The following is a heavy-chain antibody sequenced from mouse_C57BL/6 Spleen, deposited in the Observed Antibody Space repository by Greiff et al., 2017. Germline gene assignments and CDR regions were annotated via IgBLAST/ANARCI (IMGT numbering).Heavy chain of an antibody. CDR2: INPYNGDT. Sequence: EVHLVESGPELVKPGDSVKISCKASGYSFTGYFMNWVMQSHGKSLEWIGRINPYNGDTFYNQKFKGKATLTVDKSSSTAHMELRSLTSEDSAVYYCARSIRDFITTVVATGGYFDVWGTGTTVTVSS. J-gene: IGHJ1*03. V-gene: IGHV1-20*01. D-gene: IGHD1-1*01. CDR1: GYSFTGYF. CDR3: ARSIRDFITTVVATGGYFDV.